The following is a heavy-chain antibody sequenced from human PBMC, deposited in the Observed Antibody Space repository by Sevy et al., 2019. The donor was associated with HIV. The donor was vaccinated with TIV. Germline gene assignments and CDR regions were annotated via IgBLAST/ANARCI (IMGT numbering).Heavy chain of an antibody. CDR1: GFIVTSNY. J-gene: IGHJ4*02. CDR2: IHGGGTT. Sequence: GGSLRLSCAASGFIVTSNYMSWVRQAPGKGLEWVSVIHGGGTTQYADSGKGRFTISRDNSKNTLYVQMNTLRAEDTAVYYCARTPIGNYVDYFDYWGQGTLVTVSS. D-gene: IGHD1-7*01. CDR3: ARTPIGNYVDYFDY. V-gene: IGHV3-53*01.